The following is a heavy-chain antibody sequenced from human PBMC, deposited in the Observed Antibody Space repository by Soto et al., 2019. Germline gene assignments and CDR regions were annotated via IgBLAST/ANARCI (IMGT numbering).Heavy chain of an antibody. CDR3: ARERIKATIFGVAEYFDY. CDR1: GFTVSSNY. V-gene: IGHV3-53*01. CDR2: IYSGGST. Sequence: LRLSCAASGFTVSSNYMSWVRQAPGKGLEWVSVIYSGGSTYYADSVKGRFTISRDNSKNTLYLQMNSLRAEDTAVYYCARERIKATIFGVAEYFDYWGQGTLVTVSS. J-gene: IGHJ4*02. D-gene: IGHD3-3*01.